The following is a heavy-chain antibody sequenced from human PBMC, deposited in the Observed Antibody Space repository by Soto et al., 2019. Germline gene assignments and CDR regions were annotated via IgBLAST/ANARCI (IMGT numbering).Heavy chain of an antibody. Sequence: SVKVSCKASGGTFSSYAISWVRQAPGQGLEWMGGIIPIFGTANYAQKFQGRVTITADESTSTAYMELSSLRSEDTAVYYCARPTDYYDSSGGTHYGMDVWGQGTTVTVSS. CDR3: ARPTDYYDSSGGTHYGMDV. J-gene: IGHJ6*02. CDR2: IIPIFGTA. CDR1: GGTFSSYA. D-gene: IGHD3-22*01. V-gene: IGHV1-69*13.